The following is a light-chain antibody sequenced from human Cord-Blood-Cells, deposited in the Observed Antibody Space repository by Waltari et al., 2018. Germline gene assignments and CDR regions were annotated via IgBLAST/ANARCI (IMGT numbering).Light chain of an antibody. CDR2: WAS. Sequence: DIVMTQSPDSLAVSLGERATINRTSSLSVLYSSNNKNYLAWYQQKPGQPPKLLIYWASTRESGVPDRFSGSGSGTDFTLTISSLQAEDVAVYYCQQYYTLVTFGGGTKVEIK. CDR3: QQYYTLVT. J-gene: IGKJ4*01. V-gene: IGKV4-1*01. CDR1: LSVLYSSNNKNY.